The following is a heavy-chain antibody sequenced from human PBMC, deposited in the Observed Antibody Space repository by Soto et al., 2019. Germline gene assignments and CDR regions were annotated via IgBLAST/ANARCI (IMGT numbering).Heavy chain of an antibody. CDR2: IYYSGST. J-gene: IGHJ5*02. CDR3: ARYGSGSSVWFDP. V-gene: IGHV4-59*01. D-gene: IGHD3-10*01. Sequence: SETLSLTCTVSGGSISSYYWSWVRQPPGKGLEWIGYIYYSGSTNYNPSLKSRVTISVDTSKNQFSLKLSSVTAADTAVYYCARYGSGSSVWFDPWGQGTLVTVSS. CDR1: GGSISSYY.